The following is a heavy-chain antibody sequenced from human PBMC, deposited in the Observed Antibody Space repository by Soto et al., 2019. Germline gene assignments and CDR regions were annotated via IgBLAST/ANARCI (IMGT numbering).Heavy chain of an antibody. Sequence: LRLSCAASGFTFSSYAMSWVRQAPGKGLEWVSAISGSGGSTYYADSVKGRFTISRDNSKNTLYLQMNSLRAEDTAVYYCAKAWWLGHYYYYYGMDVWGQGTTVTVSS. CDR3: AKAWWLGHYYYYYGMDV. D-gene: IGHD6-19*01. CDR2: ISGSGGST. CDR1: GFTFSSYA. V-gene: IGHV3-23*01. J-gene: IGHJ6*02.